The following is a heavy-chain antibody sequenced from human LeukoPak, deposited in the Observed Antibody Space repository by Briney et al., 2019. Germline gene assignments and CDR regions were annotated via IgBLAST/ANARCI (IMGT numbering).Heavy chain of an antibody. CDR1: GGSISSYY. CDR2: IYYSGST. D-gene: IGHD3-22*01. Sequence: SETLSLTCTVSGGSISSYYWSWIRQPPGKGLEWIGYIYYSGSTNYNPSLKSRVTISVDTSKNQFSLKLSSVTAADTAVYYCARGGLTMIGPNRVLLDIWGQGTMVTVSS. CDR3: ARGGLTMIGPNRVLLDI. J-gene: IGHJ3*02. V-gene: IGHV4-59*12.